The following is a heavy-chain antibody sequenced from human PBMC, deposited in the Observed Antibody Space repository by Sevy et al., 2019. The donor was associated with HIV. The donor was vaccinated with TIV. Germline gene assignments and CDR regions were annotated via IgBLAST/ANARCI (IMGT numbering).Heavy chain of an antibody. J-gene: IGHJ6*02. D-gene: IGHD1-7*01. Sequence: WETLSLTCAVYGGSFSGYYWSWIHQPPGKGLEWIGEIYHSGSTNYNPSLKSRVTISVDTSKNQFSLKLSSVTAADTTVYYCARDSKTGTPLNVYYYYGMDVWGQGTTVTVSS. CDR3: ARDSKTGTPLNVYYYYGMDV. CDR2: IYHSGST. CDR1: GGSFSGYY. V-gene: IGHV4-34*01.